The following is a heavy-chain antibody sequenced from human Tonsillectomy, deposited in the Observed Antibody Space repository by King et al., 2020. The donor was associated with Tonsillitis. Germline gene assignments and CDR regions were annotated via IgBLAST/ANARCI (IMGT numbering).Heavy chain of an antibody. V-gene: IGHV3-30*04. CDR2: ISFDGRNK. CDR3: ARRDGALDYYYYAMDV. D-gene: IGHD4-17*01. CDR1: GFIFSSYA. J-gene: IGHJ6*02. Sequence: VQLVESGGGVVQPGRSLRLSCAASGFIFSSYAMHWVRQAPGKGLEWVAVISFDGRNKDYADSVKGRFTISRDNSKNTLYLQMNSLRAEDTAVYYCARRDGALDYYYYAMDVWGQGTTVTVSS.